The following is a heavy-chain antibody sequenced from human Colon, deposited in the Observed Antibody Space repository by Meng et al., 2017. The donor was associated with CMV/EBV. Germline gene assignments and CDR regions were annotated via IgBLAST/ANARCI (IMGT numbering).Heavy chain of an antibody. J-gene: IGHJ4*02. CDR2: IRYDGSNK. Sequence: GGSLRLSCAASGFTFSSYGMHWVRQAPGKGLEWVAFIRYDGSNKYYADSMKGRFTISRDNSKNTLYLQMNSLRAEDTAVYYCAKVWGGRYCSSTSCRYGVDYWGQGTLVTVSS. CDR3: AKVWGGRYCSSTSCRYGVDY. CDR1: GFTFSSYG. D-gene: IGHD2-2*01. V-gene: IGHV3-30*02.